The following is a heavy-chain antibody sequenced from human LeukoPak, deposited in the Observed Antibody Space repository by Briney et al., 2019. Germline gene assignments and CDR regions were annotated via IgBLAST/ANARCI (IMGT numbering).Heavy chain of an antibody. J-gene: IGHJ2*01. CDR1: GGSISSYY. CDR2: IYYLGST. V-gene: IGHV4-59*01. D-gene: IGHD3-10*01. Sequence: PSETLSLTCTVSGGSISSYYWSWIRQPPGKGLEWVGHIYYLGSTNYNPSLKSRVTISLDTSKNYFSLKLNSVIAADTAVYYCARDRPGSYWYFDLWGRGTLVTVSS. CDR3: ARDRPGSYWYFDL.